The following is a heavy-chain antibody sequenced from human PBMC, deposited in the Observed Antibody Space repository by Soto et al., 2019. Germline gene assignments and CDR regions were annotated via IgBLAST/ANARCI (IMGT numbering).Heavy chain of an antibody. D-gene: IGHD3-10*01. J-gene: IGHJ4*02. Sequence: QVQLVQSGPEVKKPGASVKVSCRASGYTFSSFGISWVRQAPGQGLEWMGWIIAYNGNTNYAQSLQGRVTMTTDTATGTAYMELRSLRSDAKAVYYCARDRTLVWGVIIWLFDYWGQGTLVTVSS. CDR1: GYTFSSFG. CDR2: IIAYNGNT. CDR3: ARDRTLVWGVIIWLFDY. V-gene: IGHV1-18*04.